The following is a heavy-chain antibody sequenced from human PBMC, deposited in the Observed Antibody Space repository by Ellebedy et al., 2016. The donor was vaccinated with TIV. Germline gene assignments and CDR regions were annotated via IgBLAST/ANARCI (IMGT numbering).Heavy chain of an antibody. Sequence: MPSETLSLTCTVSGGSISSYYWSWILQPPGKGLEWIGYIYYSGSTNYNPSLKSRVTIAVDTSKKQISLKLSSVTAADTAVYYCARSSGWDRFDYWGQGTLVTVSS. D-gene: IGHD6-19*01. CDR3: ARSSGWDRFDY. CDR2: IYYSGST. V-gene: IGHV4-59*01. J-gene: IGHJ4*02. CDR1: GGSISSYY.